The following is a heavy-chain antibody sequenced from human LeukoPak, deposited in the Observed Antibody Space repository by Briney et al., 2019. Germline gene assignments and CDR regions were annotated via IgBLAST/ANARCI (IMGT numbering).Heavy chain of an antibody. D-gene: IGHD3-3*01. CDR3: ARDVFNYFDY. CDR1: DDSISGYY. V-gene: IGHV4-59*12. CDR2: ISYSGSA. J-gene: IGHJ4*02. Sequence: PSETLSLTCSVSDDSISGYYWSWIRQPPGKGLEWIAYISYSGSANYNPSLKSRVTISVDTSKNQFSLKLSSVTAADTAVYYCARDVFNYFDYWGQGTLVTVSS.